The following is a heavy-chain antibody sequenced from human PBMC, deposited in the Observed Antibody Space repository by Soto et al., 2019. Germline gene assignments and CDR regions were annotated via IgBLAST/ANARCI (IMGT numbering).Heavy chain of an antibody. J-gene: IGHJ4*02. CDR3: VRETAYYFDY. D-gene: IGHD1-1*01. Sequence: QVQLVESGGGVVKPGGSLRLSCAASGFTFSGYYMSWIRQAPGKGLECISYISSSGDRTKYADSVKGRFTISRDNAKKSLYLQMNSLRAEDTAVYYCVRETAYYFDYWGQGTLVTVSS. V-gene: IGHV3-11*05. CDR2: ISSSGDRT. CDR1: GFTFSGYY.